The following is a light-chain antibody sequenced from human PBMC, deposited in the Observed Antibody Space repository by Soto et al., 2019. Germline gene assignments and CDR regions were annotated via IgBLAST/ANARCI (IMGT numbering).Light chain of an antibody. CDR1: SSDVGGYNY. J-gene: IGLJ2*01. CDR2: DVS. V-gene: IGLV2-14*01. CDR3: SSYTITSTLV. Sequence: QSVLTQPASVSGSPGQSITISCTGTSSDVGGYNYVSWYQQHPGKAPKLMIYDVSNRPSGVSDRFSGSKSGNTASLTISGLQAEDETDHYCSSYTITSTLVFGGGTKLTVL.